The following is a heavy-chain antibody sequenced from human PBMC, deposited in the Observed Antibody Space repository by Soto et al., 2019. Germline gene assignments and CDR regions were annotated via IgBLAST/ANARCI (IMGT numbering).Heavy chain of an antibody. CDR1: GFTFSSYS. J-gene: IGHJ3*02. V-gene: IGHV3-48*02. Sequence: EVQLVESGGGLVQPGESLRLSCAASGFTFSSYSLNWVRQAPGKGLEWVSYISTSSSNIYYADSVKGRFTISRDNANNSQYLQMKCLSDGDTAVYYCASEGYSHALSPASFDMWGQGPRVIVSS. CDR2: ISTSSSNI. D-gene: IGHD5-18*01. CDR3: ASEGYSHALSPASFDM.